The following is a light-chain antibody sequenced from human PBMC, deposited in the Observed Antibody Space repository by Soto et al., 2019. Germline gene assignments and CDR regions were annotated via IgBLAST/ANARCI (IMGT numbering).Light chain of an antibody. CDR2: GAS. Sequence: EIVLTQAPGTLSLSPGKRATLSCRASHSISSSYLACYQQRPGQAPRLLIYGASSRATGIPDRFSGSGSGTEFTLTISRLEPEDFAVYYCQQYGSSSWTFGQGTKVDIK. CDR3: QQYGSSSWT. J-gene: IGKJ1*01. CDR1: HSISSSY. V-gene: IGKV3-20*01.